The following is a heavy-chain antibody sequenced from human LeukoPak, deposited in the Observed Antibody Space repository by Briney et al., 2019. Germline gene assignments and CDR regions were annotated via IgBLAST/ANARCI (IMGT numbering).Heavy chain of an antibody. Sequence: GGSLRLSCAASGFTFSNYWMHWVRQAPGKGLVWVSRINLDGSITNYADSVKGRFTISRDNAKNTLYLQMNCLRVEDTALYYCARDLRGTRDYWGQGNLVTVSS. V-gene: IGHV3-74*01. CDR3: ARDLRGTRDY. D-gene: IGHD3-16*01. CDR1: GFTFSNYW. CDR2: INLDGSIT. J-gene: IGHJ4*02.